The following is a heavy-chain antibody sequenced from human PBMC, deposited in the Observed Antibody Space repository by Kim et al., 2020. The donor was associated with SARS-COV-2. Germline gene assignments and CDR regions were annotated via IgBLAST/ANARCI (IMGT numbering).Heavy chain of an antibody. J-gene: IGHJ4*02. V-gene: IGHV3-33*01. Sequence: GGSLRLSCVASGFTFSNYAMHWVRQAPGKGLEWVAVIWYDGSNKYYADSVKGRFTISRGNSDSTLYLEMDSLRAEDTAVYYCARDVGLTNSLMADYWGQG. CDR2: IWYDGSNK. D-gene: IGHD2-8*01. CDR3: ARDVGLTNSLMADY. CDR1: GFTFSNYA.